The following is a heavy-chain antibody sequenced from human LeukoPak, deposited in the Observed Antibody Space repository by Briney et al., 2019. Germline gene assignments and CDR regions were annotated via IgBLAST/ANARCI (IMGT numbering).Heavy chain of an antibody. J-gene: IGHJ3*02. CDR1: GGSISSYY. CDR2: IYYSGST. D-gene: IGHD3-22*01. Sequence: SXXLSLTCTVSGGSISSYYWSWIRQPPGKGLEWIGYIYYSGSTNYNPSLKSRVTISVDTSKNQFSLKLSSVTAADTAVYYCARIPYYYDSSGYSDDAFDIWGQGTMVTVSS. V-gene: IGHV4-59*01. CDR3: ARIPYYYDSSGYSDDAFDI.